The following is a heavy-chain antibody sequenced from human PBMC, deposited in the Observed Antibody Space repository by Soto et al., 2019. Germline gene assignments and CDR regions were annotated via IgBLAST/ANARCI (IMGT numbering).Heavy chain of an antibody. J-gene: IGHJ6*02. Sequence: GGSMRLSCAASGFTFRSYGMHWVRQAPGKGLEWVAVISYDGSNKYYADSVKGRFTSSRDNSKNTLYRQMNSVRAEDTAVYYCANEHTSYVWGSYRYYYYGIDVWGQGTTVTVSS. CDR1: GFTFRSYG. CDR2: ISYDGSNK. CDR3: ANEHTSYVWGSYRYYYYGIDV. D-gene: IGHD3-16*02. V-gene: IGHV3-30*18.